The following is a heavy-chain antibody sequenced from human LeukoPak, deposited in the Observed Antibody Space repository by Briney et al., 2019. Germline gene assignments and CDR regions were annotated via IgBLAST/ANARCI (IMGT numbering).Heavy chain of an antibody. CDR2: ISSSSSYI. J-gene: IGHJ4*02. Sequence: GGSLRLSCAASGFTFSSYSMNWVRQAPGKGLEWVSSISSSSSYIYYADSVKGRFTISRDNAKNSLHLQMNSLRAEDTAVYYCARTQYSSPRFDYWGQGTLVTVSS. D-gene: IGHD6-6*01. V-gene: IGHV3-21*01. CDR1: GFTFSSYS. CDR3: ARTQYSSPRFDY.